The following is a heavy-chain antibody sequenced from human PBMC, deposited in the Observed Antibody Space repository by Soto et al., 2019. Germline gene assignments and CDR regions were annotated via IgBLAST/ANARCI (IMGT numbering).Heavy chain of an antibody. V-gene: IGHV4-34*01. CDR2: INHSGST. D-gene: IGHD2-2*01. J-gene: IGHJ6*03. CDR1: GGSFSGYY. Sequence: QVQLQQWGAGLLKPSETLSLTCAVYGGSFSGYYWSWIRQPPGKGLEWIGEINHSGSTNYNPSLKSRATISVDTSKNQFSLKLSYVTAADTAVYYCARSDIVVVPAAKYYYYYMDVWGKGTTVTVSS. CDR3: ARSDIVVVPAAKYYYYYMDV.